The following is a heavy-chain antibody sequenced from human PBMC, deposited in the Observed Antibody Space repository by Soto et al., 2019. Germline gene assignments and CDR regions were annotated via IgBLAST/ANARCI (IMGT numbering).Heavy chain of an antibody. V-gene: IGHV4-59*01. Sequence: SETLSLTCTVSGGSISSYYWSWIRQPPGKGLEWIGYIYYSGSTNYNPSLKSRVTISVDTSKNQFSLKLSSVTAADTAMYYCARAYSSSSGVRFDPWGQGTLVTVSS. CDR3: ARAYSSSSGVRFDP. CDR2: IYYSGST. CDR1: GGSISSYY. J-gene: IGHJ5*02. D-gene: IGHD6-13*01.